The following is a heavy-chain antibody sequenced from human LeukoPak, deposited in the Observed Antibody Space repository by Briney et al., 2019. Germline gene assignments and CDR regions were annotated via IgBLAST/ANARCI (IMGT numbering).Heavy chain of an antibody. D-gene: IGHD2-2*01. V-gene: IGHV4-59*01. CDR3: ARGEEAPAALFDY. CDR1: GGSISSYY. Sequence: SETLSLTCTVSGGSISSYYWSWIRQPPGKGLEWIGYIYYSGSTNYNPSLKSRVTISVDTSKNQFSLKLSSVTAADTAVYYCARGEEAPAALFDYWGQGTLVTVSS. CDR2: IYYSGST. J-gene: IGHJ4*02.